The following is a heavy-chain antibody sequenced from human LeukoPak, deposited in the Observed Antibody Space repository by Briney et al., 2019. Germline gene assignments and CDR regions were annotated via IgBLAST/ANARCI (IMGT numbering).Heavy chain of an antibody. CDR1: GFSFSSYS. V-gene: IGHV3-21*01. CDR2: ISSSSSSI. J-gene: IGHJ4*02. Sequence: GGSLRLSCAASGFSFSSYSMNWVRQAPGKGLEWVSSISSSSSSIYYADSVKGRFTISRDNAKNSLYLQMNSLRAEDTAVYYCARDFGSYRPFDYRGQGTLVTVSS. CDR3: ARDFGSYRPFDY. D-gene: IGHD1-26*01.